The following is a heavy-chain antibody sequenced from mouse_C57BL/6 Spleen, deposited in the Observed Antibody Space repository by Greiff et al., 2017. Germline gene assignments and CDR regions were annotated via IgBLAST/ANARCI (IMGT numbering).Heavy chain of an antibody. J-gene: IGHJ2*01. CDR1: GYTFTSYW. CDR3: AREGRGSSFYFDY. Sequence: VQLQQPGAELVRPGTSVKLSCKASGYTFTSYWMHWVKQRPGQGLEWIGVIDPSDSYTNYNQKFKGKATLTVDTSSSTAYMQLSSLTSEDSAVYYCAREGRGSSFYFDYWGKGTTLTVSS. V-gene: IGHV1-59*01. CDR2: IDPSDSYT. D-gene: IGHD1-1*01.